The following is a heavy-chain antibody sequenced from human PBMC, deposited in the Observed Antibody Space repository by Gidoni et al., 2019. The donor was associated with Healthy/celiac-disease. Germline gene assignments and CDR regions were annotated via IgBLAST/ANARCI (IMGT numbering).Heavy chain of an antibody. CDR3: AKDGALYDFWSAPNNGAEGY. V-gene: IGHV3-23*01. CDR1: GFTFSSYA. D-gene: IGHD3-3*01. CDR2: ISCSGGST. Sequence: EVQLLESGGGLVQPGGSLRLSCAASGFTFSSYAMSGVRRAPGKGLGWVSAISCSGGSTYYADSVKGRFTISRDNSKNTLYLQMNSLRAEDTAVYYCAKDGALYDFWSAPNNGAEGYWGQGTLVTVSS. J-gene: IGHJ4*02.